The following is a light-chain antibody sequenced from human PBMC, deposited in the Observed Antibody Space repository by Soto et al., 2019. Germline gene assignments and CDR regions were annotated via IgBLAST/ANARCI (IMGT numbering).Light chain of an antibody. V-gene: IGLV2-14*01. CDR2: DVS. Sequence: QSVPTQPASVSGSPGQSITISCTGTSSDVGAYNHVSWYQHHPGKAPKLMIYDVSNRPSGVSNRFSGSKSGYTASLTISGLLAEDEADYYCNSHTISNTRVFGTGTKVTDL. CDR1: SSDVGAYNH. J-gene: IGLJ1*01. CDR3: NSHTISNTRV.